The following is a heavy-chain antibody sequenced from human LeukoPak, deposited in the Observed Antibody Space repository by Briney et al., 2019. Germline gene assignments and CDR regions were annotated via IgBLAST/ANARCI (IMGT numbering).Heavy chain of an antibody. CDR1: GYTFTNYY. V-gene: IGHV1-2*02. Sequence: ASVTVSCKPSGYTFTNYYIHWVRQAPEQGPEWVGWINPASAGAAFAPKFQGRVSMTWDSSITTAFMDLTSLRSNDTAIYYCARQLGNYYRAFDFWGQGTLVTVSS. CDR3: ARQLGNYYRAFDF. J-gene: IGHJ4*02. CDR2: INPASAGA. D-gene: IGHD1-26*01.